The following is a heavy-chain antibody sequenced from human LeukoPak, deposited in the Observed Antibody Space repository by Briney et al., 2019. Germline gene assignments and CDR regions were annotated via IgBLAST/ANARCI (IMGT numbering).Heavy chain of an antibody. CDR2: MNPKSGNT. J-gene: IGHJ6*03. D-gene: IGHD3-10*01. CDR3: ARRDYSASGNPLYYYYMDV. Sequence: GASVKVSCKASGYSFSTYDINWVRQATGQGLEWMGWMNPKSGNTGYAQRFQGRVTMTRNTSISTAYMELSSLRSEDTAVYYCARRDYSASGNPLYYYYMDVWGKGTTVTISS. V-gene: IGHV1-8*01. CDR1: GYSFSTYD.